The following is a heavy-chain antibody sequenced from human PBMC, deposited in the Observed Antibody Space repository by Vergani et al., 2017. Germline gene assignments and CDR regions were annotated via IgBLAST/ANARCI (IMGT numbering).Heavy chain of an antibody. V-gene: IGHV3-33*01. J-gene: IGHJ6*03. CDR2: IYYDGSKK. CDR3: VREGSYCSSTTCRNPSYVYYYHMDV. Sequence: QVQLVESGGGVVQPGRSLRLFCTSSGFTFSTYAMHWVRQAPGKGLEWVAIIYYDGSKKYYAASVKGRFTISRDNSRNTLDLLMSSLRAEDTAIYYCVREGSYCSSTTCRNPSYVYYYHMDVWGEGTTVTVSS. D-gene: IGHD2/OR15-2a*01. CDR1: GFTFSTYA.